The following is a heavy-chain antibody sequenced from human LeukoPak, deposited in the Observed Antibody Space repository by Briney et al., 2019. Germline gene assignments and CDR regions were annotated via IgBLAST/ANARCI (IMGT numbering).Heavy chain of an antibody. D-gene: IGHD4-17*01. J-gene: IGHJ6*03. Sequence: PGGSLRLSCTASGFIFSSYGMHWVRQAPGKGLEWVSYISSSSSTIYYADSVKGRFTISRDNAKNSLYLQMNSLRAEDTAVYYCARGRSDYYYYYMDVWGKGTTVTVSS. CDR3: ARGRSDYYYYYMDV. CDR2: ISSSSSTI. V-gene: IGHV3-48*01. CDR1: GFIFSSYG.